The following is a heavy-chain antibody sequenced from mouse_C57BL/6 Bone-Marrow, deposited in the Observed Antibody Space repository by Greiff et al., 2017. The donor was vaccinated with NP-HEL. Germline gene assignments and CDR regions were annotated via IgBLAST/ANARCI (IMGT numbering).Heavy chain of an antibody. Sequence: VQLQQPGAELVKPGASVKMSCKASVYTFTSYWITWVKQRPGQGLEWIGDIYPGSGSTNYNEKFKSKATLTVDTSSRTAYMPLSSLTSEDSAVYYWEGRTVELPYWYFGVWGTGTTVTVSS. CDR3: EGRTVELPYWYFGV. CDR2: IYPGSGST. CDR1: VYTFTSYW. V-gene: IGHV1-55*01. D-gene: IGHD2-1*01. J-gene: IGHJ1*03.